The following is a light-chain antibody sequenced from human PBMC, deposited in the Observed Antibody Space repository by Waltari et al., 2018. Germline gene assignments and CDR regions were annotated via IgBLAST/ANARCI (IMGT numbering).Light chain of an antibody. V-gene: IGLV4-69*01. J-gene: IGLJ3*02. CDR3: QTWGTGLYWV. CDR2: LNSDGSH. Sequence: QLVLTQSPSASASLGASVKLTCTLSGGHGSYAIAWHQQRPEKGPRYLMKLNSDGSHSKGDGIPDRFSGSSSGAERYLTISSLQSEDEADYYCQTWGTGLYWVFGGGTKLTVL. CDR1: GGHGSYA.